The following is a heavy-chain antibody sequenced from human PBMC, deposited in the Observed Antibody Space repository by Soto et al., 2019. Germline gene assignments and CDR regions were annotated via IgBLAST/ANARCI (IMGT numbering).Heavy chain of an antibody. CDR3: AGRYLQYYYYYMDV. CDR2: IYYSGST. Sequence: PSETLSLTCTVSGGSISSYYWSWIRQPPGKGLEWIGYIYYSGSTNYNPSPKSRVTISVDTSKNQFSLKLSSVTAADTAVYYCAGRYLQYYYYYMDVWGKGTTVTVSS. V-gene: IGHV4-59*01. D-gene: IGHD2-2*02. CDR1: GGSISSYY. J-gene: IGHJ6*03.